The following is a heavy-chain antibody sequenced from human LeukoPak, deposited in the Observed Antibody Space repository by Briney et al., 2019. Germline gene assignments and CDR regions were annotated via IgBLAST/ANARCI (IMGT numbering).Heavy chain of an antibody. CDR2: IYHSGST. CDR1: GYSISSGYY. Sequence: SETLSLTCTVSGYSISSGYYWGWIRQPPGKGLEWIGSIYHSGSTYYNPSLKSRVTISVDTSKNQFSLKLSPVTAADTAVYYCARDVPPRYCSGGSCYSGAFDIWGQGTMVTVSS. D-gene: IGHD2-15*01. CDR3: ARDVPPRYCSGGSCYSGAFDI. V-gene: IGHV4-38-2*02. J-gene: IGHJ3*02.